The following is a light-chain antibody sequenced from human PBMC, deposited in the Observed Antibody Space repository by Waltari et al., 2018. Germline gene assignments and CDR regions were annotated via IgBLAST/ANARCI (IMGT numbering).Light chain of an antibody. Sequence: QSALTQPASVSGTPGQSITISCTGTNSDVGNYNLVSWYQHHPGEAPKLMICEVIKRSSGVSNRFSGSKSGNTAALTISGLQAEDEADYYCCSYAGSGTYVFGTGTKVTVL. CDR2: EVI. V-gene: IGLV2-23*02. CDR1: NSDVGNYNL. J-gene: IGLJ1*01. CDR3: CSYAGSGTYV.